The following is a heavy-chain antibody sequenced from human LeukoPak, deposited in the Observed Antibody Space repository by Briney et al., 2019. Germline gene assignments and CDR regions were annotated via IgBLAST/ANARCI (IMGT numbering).Heavy chain of an antibody. Sequence: ASVKVSCKASGYTFTSYGISWVRQAPGQGLEWMGWISAYNGNTNYAQKLQGRVTMTTDTSTSTAYMELRSLRSDDTAVYYCAKKEWLGGAFDYWGQGTLVTVSS. D-gene: IGHD3-3*01. V-gene: IGHV1-18*01. CDR3: AKKEWLGGAFDY. J-gene: IGHJ4*02. CDR1: GYTFTSYG. CDR2: ISAYNGNT.